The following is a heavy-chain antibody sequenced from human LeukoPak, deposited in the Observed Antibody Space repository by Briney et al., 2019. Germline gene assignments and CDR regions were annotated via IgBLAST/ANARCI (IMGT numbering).Heavy chain of an antibody. CDR3: ARVPLSTAYLHHYSMDV. J-gene: IGHJ6*03. Sequence: SETLSLTCTVSGYSISSGYYWSWIRQPAGKGLEWIGRINTSGSTNYNPSLKSRVTMSVDTSKNQFSLKVSSVTAADTALYYCARVPLSTAYLHHYSMDVWGKGTTVTVSS. CDR1: GYSISSGYY. D-gene: IGHD2-21*02. CDR2: INTSGST. V-gene: IGHV4-4*07.